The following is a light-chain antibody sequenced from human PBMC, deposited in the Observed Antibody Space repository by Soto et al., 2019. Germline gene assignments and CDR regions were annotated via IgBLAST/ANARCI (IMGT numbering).Light chain of an antibody. CDR2: GAS. J-gene: IGKJ3*01. CDR3: QQFGSSPGFT. Sequence: EIVLTQSPGTLSLSPGERATLSCRASQSMNNRYLAWYQQKPGQAPRLLIYGASSSATGIPDRFIGSGSGTDFTLTISRLEPDAFAVYYCQQFGSSPGFTFGPGTKVDIK. V-gene: IGKV3-20*01. CDR1: QSMNNRY.